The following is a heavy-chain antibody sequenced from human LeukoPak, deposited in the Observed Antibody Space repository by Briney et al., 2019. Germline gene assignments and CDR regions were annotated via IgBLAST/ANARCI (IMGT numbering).Heavy chain of an antibody. D-gene: IGHD6-19*01. CDR3: AFRSGWYEGLAAFDI. CDR1: GFTFSSYG. J-gene: IGHJ3*02. CDR2: ISDSGGTT. Sequence: GGSLRLSCAASGFTFSSYGMHWVRQAPGKGLEWVSYISDSGGTTYYADSVKGRFTISRDNSKNTLYLQVNSLRAEDTALYYCAFRSGWYEGLAAFDIWGQGTMVTVSS. V-gene: IGHV3-23*01.